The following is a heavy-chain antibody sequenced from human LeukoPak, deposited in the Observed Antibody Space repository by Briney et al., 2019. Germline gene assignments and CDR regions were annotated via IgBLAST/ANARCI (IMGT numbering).Heavy chain of an antibody. D-gene: IGHD3-9*01. CDR2: IYYSGST. Sequence: PSETLSLTCTVSGGSISSSSYYWGWIRQPPGKGLEWIGSIYYSGSTYYNPSLKSRVTISVDTSKNQFSLKLSSVTAADTAVYYCARVRRSGDFDWLLSGYFDYWGQGTLVTVSS. CDR1: GGSISSSSYY. V-gene: IGHV4-39*07. J-gene: IGHJ4*02. CDR3: ARVRRSGDFDWLLSGYFDY.